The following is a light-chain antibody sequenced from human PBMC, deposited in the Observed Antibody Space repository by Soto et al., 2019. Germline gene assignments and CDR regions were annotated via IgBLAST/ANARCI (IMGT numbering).Light chain of an antibody. CDR3: QPHNNWPLT. CDR1: QSVNNY. V-gene: IGKV3-15*01. CDR2: RIF. J-gene: IGKJ4*01. Sequence: EIVMTQSPATVSVSPGERVTLSCRASQSVNNYLAWYQQKPGQAPSHLVYRIFSRATGVPARFSGSGSVTEFTLTISSLQSEDTAVYYCQPHNNWPLTFGGGTKGEIK.